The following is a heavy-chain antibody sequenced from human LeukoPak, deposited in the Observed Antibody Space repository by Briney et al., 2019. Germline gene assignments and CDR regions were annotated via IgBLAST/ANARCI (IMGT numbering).Heavy chain of an antibody. Sequence: SQTLSLTCAISGDSVSSNSAAWNWIRQSPSRGLEWLGTTYYRSKWCNDYAEFVKSRIIVSPDTSRNQFSLHLNSVTPEDTAVYYCARDGGLGLDTLDIWGQGTMVTVSS. CDR2: TYYRSKWCN. D-gene: IGHD3-16*01. V-gene: IGHV6-1*01. CDR1: GDSVSSNSAA. J-gene: IGHJ3*02. CDR3: ARDGGLGLDTLDI.